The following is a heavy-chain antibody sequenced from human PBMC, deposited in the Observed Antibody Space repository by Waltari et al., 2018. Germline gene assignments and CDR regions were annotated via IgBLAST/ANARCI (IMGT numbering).Heavy chain of an antibody. CDR1: GYTFTDYY. Sequence: EVQLVQSGAEVKKPGATVKISCKASGYTFTDYYMHWVQQAPGKGLEWRGRVDPEDGETIYAEKFQGRVTITADTSTDTAYMELSSLRSEDTAVYYCATRGDLASGRSSWYSGYFDYWGQGTLVTVSS. D-gene: IGHD6-13*01. J-gene: IGHJ4*02. V-gene: IGHV1-69-2*01. CDR3: ATRGDLASGRSSWYSGYFDY. CDR2: VDPEDGET.